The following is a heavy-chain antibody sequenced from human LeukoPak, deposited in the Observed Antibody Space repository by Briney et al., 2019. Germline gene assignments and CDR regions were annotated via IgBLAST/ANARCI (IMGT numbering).Heavy chain of an antibody. Sequence: ASVKVSCKASGYTFTSYHMHWVRQAPGQGLEWMGIINPDSGSTSYAQKFQGRVTMTRDTSTSTVYTELSSLRSEDTAVCYCARALPTTVTNPFFDYWGQGTLVTVSS. V-gene: IGHV1-46*01. D-gene: IGHD4-11*01. J-gene: IGHJ4*02. CDR2: INPDSGST. CDR1: GYTFTSYH. CDR3: ARALPTTVTNPFFDY.